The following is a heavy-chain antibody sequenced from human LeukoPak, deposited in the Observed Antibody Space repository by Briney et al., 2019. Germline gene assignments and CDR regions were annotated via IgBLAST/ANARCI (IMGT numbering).Heavy chain of an antibody. V-gene: IGHV3-43D*04. J-gene: IGHJ4*02. Sequence: GGSPRLSCAASGFTFDDYAMHWVRQAPGKGLEWVSLISWDGGSTYYADSVKGRFTISRDNSKNSLYLQMNSLRAGDTALYYCAKDSRGVVPAAIDYWGQGTLVTVSS. CDR1: GFTFDDYA. CDR2: ISWDGGST. D-gene: IGHD2-2*02. CDR3: AKDSRGVVPAAIDY.